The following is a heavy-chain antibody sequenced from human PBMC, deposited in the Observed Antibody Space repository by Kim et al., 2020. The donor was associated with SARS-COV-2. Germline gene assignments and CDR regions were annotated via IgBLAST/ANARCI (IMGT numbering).Heavy chain of an antibody. Sequence: GGSLRLSCAASGFTFSSYGMHWVRQAPGKGLEWVAVISYDGSNKYYADSVKGRFTISRDNSKNTLYLQMNSLRAEDTAVYYCAKWGYFSGGSCSLYYYYGMDVWGEGTTVTASS. V-gene: IGHV3-30*18. CDR1: GFTFSSYG. J-gene: IGHJ6*04. D-gene: IGHD2-15*01. CDR3: AKWGYFSGGSCSLYYYYGMDV. CDR2: ISYDGSNK.